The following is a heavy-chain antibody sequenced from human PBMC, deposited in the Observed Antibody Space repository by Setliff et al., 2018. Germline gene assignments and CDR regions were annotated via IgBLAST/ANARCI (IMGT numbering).Heavy chain of an antibody. Sequence: SVKVSCKASGDTFSASGITWVRQAPGEGLEWVGRSIPILKTANYVQKFQGRVTLSVDDSATTAYMDLRSLKLEDTAVYFCARELRSPFWHIDSWGQGTLVTVSS. CDR1: GDTFSASG. CDR2: SIPILKTA. J-gene: IGHJ4*02. D-gene: IGHD3-3*01. V-gene: IGHV1-69*11. CDR3: ARELRSPFWHIDS.